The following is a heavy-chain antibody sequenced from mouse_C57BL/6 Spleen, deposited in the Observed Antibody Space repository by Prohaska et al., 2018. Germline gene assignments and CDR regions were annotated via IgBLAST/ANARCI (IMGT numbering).Heavy chain of an antibody. CDR2: IDPEDGET. Sequence: GFNIKAYYMHWVKQRTEQGLEWIGRIDPEDGETKYAPKFQGKATITADTSSNTAYLQLSSLTSEDTAVYYCARGDYYGSSFFDYWGQGTTLTVSS. V-gene: IGHV14-2*01. CDR1: GFNIKAYY. J-gene: IGHJ2*01. D-gene: IGHD1-1*01. CDR3: ARGDYYGSSFFDY.